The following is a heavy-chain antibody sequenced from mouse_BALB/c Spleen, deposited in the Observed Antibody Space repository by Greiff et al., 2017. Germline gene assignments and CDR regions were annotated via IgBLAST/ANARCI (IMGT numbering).Heavy chain of an antibody. D-gene: IGHD2-1*01. J-gene: IGHJ4*01. V-gene: IGHV14-1*02. Sequence: EVQLQQSGPELVRPGASVKMSCKASGYTFTSYWMHWVKQRPEQGLEWIGRIDPANGNTKYDPKFQGKATITADTSSNTAYLQLSSLTSEDTAVYYCARGDLLEAMDYWGQGTSVTVSS. CDR2: IDPANGNT. CDR3: ARGDLLEAMDY. CDR1: GYTFTSYW.